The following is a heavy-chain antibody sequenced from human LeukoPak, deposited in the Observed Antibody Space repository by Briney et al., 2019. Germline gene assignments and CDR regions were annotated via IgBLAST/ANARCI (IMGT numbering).Heavy chain of an antibody. Sequence: PSETLSLTCTVSGGSISSYYWSWIRQPPGKGLEWIGYIYYSGSTNYNPSLKSRVTISVDTSKNQFSLKLSSVTAADTAVYYCARSPLYYGDYVLFDYWGQGTLVTVSS. CDR2: IYYSGST. J-gene: IGHJ4*02. D-gene: IGHD4-17*01. V-gene: IGHV4-59*01. CDR1: GGSISSYY. CDR3: ARSPLYYGDYVLFDY.